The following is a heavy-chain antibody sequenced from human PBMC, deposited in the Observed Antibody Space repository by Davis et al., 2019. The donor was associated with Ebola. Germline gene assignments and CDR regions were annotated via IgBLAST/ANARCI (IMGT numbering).Heavy chain of an antibody. CDR1: GFTFSSYA. CDR3: AKASTYYYGSGSYFSLAYYYMDV. V-gene: IGHV3-23*01. CDR2: ISGSGGST. J-gene: IGHJ6*03. Sequence: GESLKISCAASGFTFSSYAMSWVRQAPGKGLEWVSAISGSGGSTYYADSVKGRFTISRDNSKNTLYLQMNSLRAEDTAVYYCAKASTYYYGSGSYFSLAYYYMDVWGKGTTVTVSS. D-gene: IGHD3-10*01.